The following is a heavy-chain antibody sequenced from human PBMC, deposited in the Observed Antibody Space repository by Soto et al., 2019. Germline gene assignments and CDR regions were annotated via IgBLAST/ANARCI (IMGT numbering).Heavy chain of an antibody. CDR2: IIPILGIA. CDR1: GGTFSSYT. J-gene: IGHJ4*02. V-gene: IGHV1-69*02. Sequence: QVQLVESGAEVKKPGSSVKVSCKAAGGTFSSYTISWVRQAPGQGLEWMGRIIPILGIANYAQKFPGRVTITADKSTSTAYMELSSLRSEDTAVYYCAKTNDSSGYCLDYWGQGTLVTVSS. D-gene: IGHD3-22*01. CDR3: AKTNDSSGYCLDY.